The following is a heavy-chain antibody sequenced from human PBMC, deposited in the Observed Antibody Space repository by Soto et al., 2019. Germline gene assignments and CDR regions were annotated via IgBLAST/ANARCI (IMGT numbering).Heavy chain of an antibody. CDR1: GFTFSSYG. Sequence: GGSLRLSCAASGFTFSSYGMHWVRQAPGKGLEWVAVISYDGSNKYYADSVKGRFTISRDNSKNTLYLQMNSLRAEDTAVYYCAKLVGATTHFDYWGQGTLVTVPS. CDR2: ISYDGSNK. J-gene: IGHJ4*02. CDR3: AKLVGATTHFDY. V-gene: IGHV3-30*18. D-gene: IGHD1-26*01.